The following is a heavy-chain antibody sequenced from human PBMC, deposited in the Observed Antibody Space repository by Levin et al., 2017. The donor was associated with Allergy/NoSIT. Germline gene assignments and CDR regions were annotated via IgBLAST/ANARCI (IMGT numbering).Heavy chain of an antibody. V-gene: IGHV4-39*01. J-gene: IGHJ4*02. D-gene: IGHD1-1*01. Sequence: ASETLSLTCTVSGGSISSSRYYWGWIRQPPGKGLEWIGSIFSNGSPYYSPSLKGRVTISVDTSKNQFSLKLTSVTAADTAVYYCARDDPAVGHWGQGTLVTVSS. CDR2: IFSNGSP. CDR3: ARDDPAVGH. CDR1: GGSISSSRYY.